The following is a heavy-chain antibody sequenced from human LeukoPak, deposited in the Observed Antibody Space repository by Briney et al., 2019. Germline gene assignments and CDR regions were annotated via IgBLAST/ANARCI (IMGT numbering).Heavy chain of an antibody. J-gene: IGHJ6*03. CDR3: ARGGGLYCSSTSWYTPEIQYYYYMDV. V-gene: IGHV4-59*01. CDR1: GGSISSYY. Sequence: SSETLCLTCTVSGGSISSYYWSWIRQPPGKGLEWIGYIYYSGSTNYNPSLKSRVTISVDTSKNQFSLKLSSVTAADTAVYYCARGGGLYCSSTSWYTPEIQYYYYMDVWGKGTTVTVSS. CDR2: IYYSGST. D-gene: IGHD2-2*02.